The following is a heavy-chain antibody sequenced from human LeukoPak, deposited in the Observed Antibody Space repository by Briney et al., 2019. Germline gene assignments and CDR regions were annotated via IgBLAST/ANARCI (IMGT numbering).Heavy chain of an antibody. CDR1: GFTFNTCA. CDR3: AKGVFGVTRAFDY. Sequence: GGSLRLSCEASGFTFNTCAMSWVRQAPGKGLEWVSAISESGSGTYYADSVKGRFTISRDNSKNTLYLQMNSPRVDDTALYYCAKGVFGVTRAFDYWGQGTLVTVSS. D-gene: IGHD3-3*01. CDR2: ISESGSGT. J-gene: IGHJ4*02. V-gene: IGHV3-23*01.